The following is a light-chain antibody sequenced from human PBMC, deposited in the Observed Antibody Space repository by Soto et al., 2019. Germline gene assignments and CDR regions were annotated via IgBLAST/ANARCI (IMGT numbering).Light chain of an antibody. CDR3: SSWDTSMDSVV. J-gene: IGLJ2*01. CDR2: SNN. Sequence: QSVLTQPPSASGTPGQRVTISCSGSSSNIGSNTVNWYQQLPGTAPKLLIYSNNQRPSGVPDRFSGSKSATSASLAISGLQSEDEAAYYCSSWDTSMDSVVFGGGTKLTVL. V-gene: IGLV1-44*01. CDR1: SSNIGSNT.